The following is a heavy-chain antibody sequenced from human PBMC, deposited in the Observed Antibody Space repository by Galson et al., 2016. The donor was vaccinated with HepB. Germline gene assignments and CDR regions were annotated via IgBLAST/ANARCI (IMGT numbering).Heavy chain of an antibody. V-gene: IGHV3-53*01. CDR2: IYSGGGT. Sequence: SLRLSCAASGFTVSNNFMRWVRQAPGKGLEWVSLIYSGGGTHYVDSVKGRFIISRDNSKNTLYLQMNSLRVEDTAVYYCARALGYPVGSRGTSDYWGQGTLVTVSS. D-gene: IGHD6-13*01. J-gene: IGHJ4*02. CDR3: ARALGYPVGSRGTSDY. CDR1: GFTVSNNF.